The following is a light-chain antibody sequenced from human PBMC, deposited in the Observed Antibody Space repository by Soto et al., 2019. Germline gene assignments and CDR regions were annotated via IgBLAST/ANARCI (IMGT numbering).Light chain of an antibody. CDR2: GAS. Sequence: EKMMTQSPGSLSVSPGERAALSCRASQSVGSNLAWYQRKPGQAPRLLIYGASTRATGIPSRFSGSGSGTEFTLTISSLKSEEFAVYYCQQYYDWPWTFGQGTTVEIK. CDR3: QQYYDWPWT. CDR1: QSVGSN. V-gene: IGKV3-15*01. J-gene: IGKJ1*01.